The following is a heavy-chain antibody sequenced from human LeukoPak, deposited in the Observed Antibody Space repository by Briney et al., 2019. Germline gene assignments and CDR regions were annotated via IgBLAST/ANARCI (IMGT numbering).Heavy chain of an antibody. Sequence: SETLSLTCTVSGGSISSYYWSWIRQPPGKGLEWIGYIYYSGSTNYNPSLKSRVTISVDTSKNQFSLKLSSVTAADTAVYYCARQRGGVVAHWGQGTLVTVSS. J-gene: IGHJ4*02. CDR3: ARQRGGVVAH. CDR1: GGSISSYY. V-gene: IGHV4-59*08. CDR2: IYYSGST. D-gene: IGHD2-2*01.